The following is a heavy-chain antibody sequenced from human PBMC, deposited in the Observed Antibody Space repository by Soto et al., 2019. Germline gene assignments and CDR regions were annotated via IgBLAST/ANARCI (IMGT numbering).Heavy chain of an antibody. CDR1: GYTFTSYA. J-gene: IGHJ4*02. CDR2: INAGNGNT. Sequence: QVQLVQSGAEEKKPGASVKVSCKASGYTFTSYAMPWVRQAPGQSLEGMGWINAGNGNTKYSQKLQGRVTITRDTSASTAYMELSSLRSADTAVYYCARHGSAWDYWGQGTLVTVSS. CDR3: ARHGSAWDY. D-gene: IGHD6-19*01. V-gene: IGHV1-3*05.